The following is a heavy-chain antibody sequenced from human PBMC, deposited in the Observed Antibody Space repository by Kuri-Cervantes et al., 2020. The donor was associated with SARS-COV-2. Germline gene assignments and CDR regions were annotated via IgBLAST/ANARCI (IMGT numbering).Heavy chain of an antibody. CDR1: GFSLSRYT. CDR3: ARETYSGSFNFDY. V-gene: IGHV3-21*01. Sequence: GGSLRLSCAASGFSLSRYTMNWVRQAPGKALEWVSSISGSGSYIYYADSVKGRFTISRDNSKNTLYLQMNSLRAEDTAVYYCARETYSGSFNFDYWGQGTLVTVSS. D-gene: IGHD1-26*01. CDR2: ISGSGSYI. J-gene: IGHJ4*02.